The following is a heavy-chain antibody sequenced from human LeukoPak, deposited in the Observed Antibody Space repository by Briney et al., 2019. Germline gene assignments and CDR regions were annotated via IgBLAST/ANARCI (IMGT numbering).Heavy chain of an antibody. CDR2: IRYDGSNK. CDR1: GFTFSSYG. J-gene: IGHJ4*02. D-gene: IGHD2-2*01. V-gene: IGHV3-30*02. CDR3: ATLGCSSTSCRFDDY. Sequence: GGSLRLSCAASGFTFSSYGMHWVRQAPGKGLEWVAFIRYDGSNKYYADSVKGRFTISRDNSKNTLYLQMNSLRAEDTAVYYCATLGCSSTSCRFDDYWGQGTLVTVSS.